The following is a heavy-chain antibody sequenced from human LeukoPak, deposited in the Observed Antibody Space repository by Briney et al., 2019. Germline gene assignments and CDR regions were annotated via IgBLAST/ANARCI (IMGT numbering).Heavy chain of an antibody. Sequence: SETLSLTCAVSGGSISSGGYSWRWIRQPPGKGLEWIGYIYHSGSTYYNPSLKSRVTISVDRSKNQFSLKLSSVTAADTAVYYCARGFWDYVFDYWGQGTLVTVSS. CDR3: ARGFWDYVFDY. CDR2: IYHSGST. J-gene: IGHJ4*02. V-gene: IGHV4-30-2*01. D-gene: IGHD3/OR15-3a*01. CDR1: GGSISSGGYS.